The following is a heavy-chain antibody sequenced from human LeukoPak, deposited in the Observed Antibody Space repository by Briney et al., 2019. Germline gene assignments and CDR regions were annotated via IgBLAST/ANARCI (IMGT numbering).Heavy chain of an antibody. CDR3: TTDSRYSGSYYYFDY. CDR2: ISSSSSYI. Sequence: PGGSLRLSCAASGFTFSSYSMNWVRQAPGKGLEWVSSISSSSSYIYYADSVKGRFTISRDNAKNSLYLQMNSLKTEDTAVYYCTTDSRYSGSYYYFDYWGQGTLVTVSS. J-gene: IGHJ4*02. V-gene: IGHV3-21*03. D-gene: IGHD1-26*01. CDR1: GFTFSSYS.